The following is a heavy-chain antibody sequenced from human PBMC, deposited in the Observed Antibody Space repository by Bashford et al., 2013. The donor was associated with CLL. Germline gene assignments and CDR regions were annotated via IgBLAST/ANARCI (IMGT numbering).Heavy chain of an antibody. V-gene: IGHV5-51*01. D-gene: IGHD5-24*01. J-gene: IGHJ2*01. CDR3: ARVWYYFPRGLQLRHFDL. Sequence: LGESLKISCKGSGYSFHSYWIGWVRQTPGKGLEWMGFIYPGDSDTRYSPSFQGQVTISADTSISTAYLQMDSLRTEDTALYFCARVWYYFPRGLQLRHFDLWGRGTLVTVSS. CDR2: IYPGDSDT. CDR1: GYSFHSYW.